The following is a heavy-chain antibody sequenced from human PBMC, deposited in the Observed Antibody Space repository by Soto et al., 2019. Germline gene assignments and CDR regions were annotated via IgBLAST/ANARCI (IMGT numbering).Heavy chain of an antibody. CDR2: IWYDGSNK. J-gene: IGHJ4*02. D-gene: IGHD6-13*01. V-gene: IGHV3-33*01. CDR1: GFTFSSYG. Sequence: GGSLRLSCAASGFTFSSYGMHWVRQAPGKGLEWVAVIWYDGSNKYYADSVKGRFTISRDNSKNTLYLQMNSLRAEDTAVYYCARDWFLGSSLDYWGQGTLVTVSS. CDR3: ARDWFLGSSLDY.